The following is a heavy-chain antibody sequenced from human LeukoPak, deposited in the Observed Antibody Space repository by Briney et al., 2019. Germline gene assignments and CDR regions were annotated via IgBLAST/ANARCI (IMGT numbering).Heavy chain of an antibody. J-gene: IGHJ4*02. CDR3: ARVTGPRDY. CDR2: ISSNGGST. Sequence: PGGSLRLSCAASGFTFSSYAMHWVRQAPRKGLEYVSAISSNGGSTYYANSVKGRFTISRDNSKNTLYLQMGSLRAEDMAVYYCARVTGPRDYWGQGTLVTVSS. CDR1: GFTFSSYA. V-gene: IGHV3-64*01.